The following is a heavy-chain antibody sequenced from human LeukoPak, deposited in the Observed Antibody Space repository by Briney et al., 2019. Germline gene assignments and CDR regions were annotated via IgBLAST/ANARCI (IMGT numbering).Heavy chain of an antibody. CDR1: GGSISSYY. CDR2: IYYSGTT. J-gene: IGHJ4*02. V-gene: IGHV4-59*04. D-gene: IGHD2-8*02. Sequence: SETLSLTCTVSGGSISSYYWNWIRQPPGKGLEWIGYIYYSGTTYYNPSLKSRVTMSVDTSRSQFSLKVGSVTAADTAVYYCARHRRYTTGSEEYDYWGQGNMVTVSS. CDR3: ARHRRYTTGSEEYDY.